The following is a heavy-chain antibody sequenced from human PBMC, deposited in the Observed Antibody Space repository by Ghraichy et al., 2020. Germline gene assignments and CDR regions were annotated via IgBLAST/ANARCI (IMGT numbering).Heavy chain of an antibody. CDR2: INHDGTTT. Sequence: GGSLRLSCVASGFTFSVYWMHWVRQVPGKGPVWVSRINHDGTTTAYLDSVKGRFTVSRDNAKNTLYLQMNNLRAEDTATYYCARVLDKDSSGYSVWGQGVLVTVSS. J-gene: IGHJ4*02. CDR3: ARVLDKDSSGYSV. D-gene: IGHD3-22*01. CDR1: GFTFSVYW. V-gene: IGHV3-74*01.